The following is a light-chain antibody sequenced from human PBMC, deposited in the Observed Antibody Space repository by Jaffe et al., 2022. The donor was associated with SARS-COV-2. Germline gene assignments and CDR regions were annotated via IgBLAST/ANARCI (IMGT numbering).Light chain of an antibody. CDR2: GKN. V-gene: IGLV3-19*01. CDR1: SLRSHS. CDR3: NSRDSSGNSNYV. J-gene: IGLJ1*01. Sequence: SSELTQDPAVSVALGQTVRITCQGDSLRSHSASWYQQKPGQAPVLVIYGKNNRPSGIPDRFSGSSSGNTASLTITGAQAEDEADYYCNSRDSSGNSNYVFGTGTKVTVL.